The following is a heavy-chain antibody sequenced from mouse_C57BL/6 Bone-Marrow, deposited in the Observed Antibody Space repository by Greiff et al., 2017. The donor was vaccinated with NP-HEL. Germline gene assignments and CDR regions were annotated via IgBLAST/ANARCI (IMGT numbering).Heavy chain of an antibody. V-gene: IGHV6-3*01. CDR3: TGPITTVPRYFDV. CDR2: IRLKSDNYAT. CDR1: GFTFSNYW. J-gene: IGHJ1*03. Sequence: EVKLMESGGGLVQPGGSMKLSCVASGFTFSNYWMNWVRQSPEKGLEWVAQIRLKSDNYATHYAESVKGRFTISRDDSKSSVYLQMNNLRAEDTGIYYCTGPITTVPRYFDVWGTGTTVTVSS. D-gene: IGHD1-1*01.